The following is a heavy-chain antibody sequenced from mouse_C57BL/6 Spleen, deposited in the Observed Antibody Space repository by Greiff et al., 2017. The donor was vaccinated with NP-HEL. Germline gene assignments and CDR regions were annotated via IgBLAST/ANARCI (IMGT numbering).Heavy chain of an antibody. CDR3: TRHLWLLPLYYYAMDY. J-gene: IGHJ4*01. Sequence: EVQLQESGGGLVQPGGSMKLSCAASGFTFSDAWMDWVRQSPEKGLEWVAEIRNKANNHATYYAESVKGRFTISRDDSKSSVYLQMNSLRAEDTGIYYCTRHLWLLPLYYYAMDYWGQGTSVTVSS. D-gene: IGHD2-3*01. V-gene: IGHV6-6*01. CDR2: IRNKANNHAT. CDR1: GFTFSDAW.